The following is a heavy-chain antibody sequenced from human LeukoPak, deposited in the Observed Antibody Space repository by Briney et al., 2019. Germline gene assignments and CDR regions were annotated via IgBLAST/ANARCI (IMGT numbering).Heavy chain of an antibody. CDR1: GFTFDDYA. D-gene: IGHD2-21*02. J-gene: IGHJ1*01. V-gene: IGHV3-9*01. CDR3: TRDPRLREFES. CDR2: ISWNSGSI. Sequence: QTGGSLRLSCAASGFTFDDYAMHWVRHAPGKGLEWVSGISWNSGSIDYADSVKGRFTISRDNSKNTLSLQMNSLRDDDTAVYYCTRDPRLREFESWGQGTLVTVSS.